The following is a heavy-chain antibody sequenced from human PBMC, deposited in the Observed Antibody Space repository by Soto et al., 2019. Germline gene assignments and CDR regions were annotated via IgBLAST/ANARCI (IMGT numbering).Heavy chain of an antibody. CDR1: GFTFSSYA. Sequence: GGSLRLSCAASGFTFSSYAMHWVRQAPGKGLEWVAVISYDGSNKYYADSVKGRFTISRDNSKNTLYLQMNSLRAEDTAVYYCARKGELPVYYYYGMDVWGQGTTVTVSS. V-gene: IGHV3-30-3*01. CDR3: ARKGELPVYYYYGMDV. CDR2: ISYDGSNK. D-gene: IGHD1-26*01. J-gene: IGHJ6*02.